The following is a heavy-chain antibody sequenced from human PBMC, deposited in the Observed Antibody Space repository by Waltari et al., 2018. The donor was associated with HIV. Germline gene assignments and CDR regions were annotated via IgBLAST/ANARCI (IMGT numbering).Heavy chain of an antibody. CDR3: AIDGGSSNFDY. V-gene: IGHV4-4*02. D-gene: IGHD2-15*01. J-gene: IGHJ4*02. CDR2: IYHSGTT. CDR1: GGSFSSGNW. Sequence: QVQLQESGPGLVKPSGTLFLTCAVPGGSFSSGNWWTWVRQLPVKGIEWIGEIYHSGTTNYNPSLKTRGTISLDKSKNQFSLKLSSGTAAETAVYYCAIDGGSSNFDYWGQGTLVTVSS.